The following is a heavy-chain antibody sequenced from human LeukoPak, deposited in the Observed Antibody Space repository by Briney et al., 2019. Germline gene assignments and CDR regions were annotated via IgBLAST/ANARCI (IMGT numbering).Heavy chain of an antibody. J-gene: IGHJ3*02. CDR1: GGFFSGYY. CDR2: INHSGST. V-gene: IGHV4-34*01. Sequence: PSETLSLTCAVYGGFFSGYYWSWIRQPPGKGLEWIGEINHSGSTNYNPSLKSRVTISVDTSKNQFSLKLSSVTAADTAVYYCARGSIVLMVYARGAFDIWGQGTMVTVSS. CDR3: ARGSIVLMVYARGAFDI. D-gene: IGHD2-8*01.